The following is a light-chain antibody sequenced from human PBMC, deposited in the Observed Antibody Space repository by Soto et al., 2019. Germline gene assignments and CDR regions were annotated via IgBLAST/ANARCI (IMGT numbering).Light chain of an antibody. Sequence: DIQMTQSPSSLSASVGDRVTITCRASQSIGTYLNWYLQKPGKAPQLLIHAASSLQTGVPSRFSGSGSGTEFTLTISSLQPDDFASFYCQQSVSTPPTFGQGTKLAIK. J-gene: IGKJ2*01. CDR1: QSIGTY. V-gene: IGKV1-39*01. CDR3: QQSVSTPPT. CDR2: AAS.